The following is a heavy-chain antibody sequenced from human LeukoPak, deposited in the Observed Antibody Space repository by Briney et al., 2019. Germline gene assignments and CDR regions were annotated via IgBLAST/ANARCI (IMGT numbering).Heavy chain of an antibody. CDR3: ARDRIGYSYGSDAFDI. CDR1: GGSISSYY. D-gene: IGHD5-18*01. Sequence: PSETLSLTCTGSGGSISSYYWSWIRQPPGKGLEWIGYVYYSGSTNYNPSLKSRVTISVDTSKNQFSLKLSSVTAADTAVYYCARDRIGYSYGSDAFDIWGQGTMVTVSS. CDR2: VYYSGST. V-gene: IGHV4-59*01. J-gene: IGHJ3*02.